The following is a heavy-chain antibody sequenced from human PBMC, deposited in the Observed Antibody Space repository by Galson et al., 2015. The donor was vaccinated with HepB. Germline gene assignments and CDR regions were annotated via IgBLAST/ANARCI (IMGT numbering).Heavy chain of an antibody. J-gene: IGHJ4*02. CDR3: AKADYYFDY. CDR1: GFTFSSYA. Sequence: SLRLSCAASGFTFSSYAISWVRQAPGKGLEWVSAISSTGVTIYYADSVKGRFTISRDNSKNTLYLQMNSLRAEDTAVYYCAKADYYFDYWGQGTLVTVSS. V-gene: IGHV3-23*01. CDR2: ISSTGVTI. D-gene: IGHD3-3*01.